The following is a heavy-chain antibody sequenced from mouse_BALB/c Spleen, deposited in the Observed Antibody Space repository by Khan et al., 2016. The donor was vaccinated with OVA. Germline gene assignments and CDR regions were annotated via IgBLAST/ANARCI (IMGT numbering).Heavy chain of an antibody. CDR1: GYSITSDYA. V-gene: IGHV3-2*02. CDR3: AIWVTITSVVAADFVY. J-gene: IGHJ2*01. Sequence: EVQLQESGPGLVKPSQSLSLTCTVTGYSITSDYAWNWLRQSPGNKLEWMGYISYSGRTSYNPSLKSRISITRDTSKNQFFLQLNSVTTEDTATYYCAIWVTITSVVAADFVYWGQGTTLTVSS. D-gene: IGHD1-1*01. CDR2: ISYSGRT.